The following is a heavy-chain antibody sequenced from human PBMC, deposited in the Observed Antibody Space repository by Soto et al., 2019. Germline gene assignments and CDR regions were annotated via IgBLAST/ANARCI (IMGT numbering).Heavy chain of an antibody. CDR2: ISYDGSNK. V-gene: IGHV3-30*04. CDR1: GFTFSSYA. Sequence: GGSLRLSCAASGFTFSSYAMHWVRQAPGKGLEWVAVISYDGSNKYYADSVKGRFTIYIDNSKKTPYLQMNSLRAEDTAVNYCARLIEGLTYYLDYWGKGTMVTVSS. D-gene: IGHD7-27*01. J-gene: IGHJ4*02. CDR3: ARLIEGLTYYLDY.